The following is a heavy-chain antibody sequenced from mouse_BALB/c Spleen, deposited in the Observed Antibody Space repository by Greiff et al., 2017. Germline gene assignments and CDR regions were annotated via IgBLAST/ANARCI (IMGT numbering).Heavy chain of an antibody. Sequence: EVKLMESGAELVRPGALVKLSCKASGFNIKDYYMHWVKQRPEQGLEWIGWIDPENGNTIYDPKFQGKASITADTSSNTAYLQLSSLTSEDTAVYYCARDLYYGSSYNYAMDYWGQGTSVTVSS. J-gene: IGHJ4*01. V-gene: IGHV14-1*02. D-gene: IGHD1-1*01. CDR3: ARDLYYGSSYNYAMDY. CDR1: GFNIKDYY. CDR2: IDPENGNT.